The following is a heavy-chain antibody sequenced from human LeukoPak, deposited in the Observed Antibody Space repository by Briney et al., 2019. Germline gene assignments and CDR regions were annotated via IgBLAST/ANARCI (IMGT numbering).Heavy chain of an antibody. J-gene: IGHJ4*02. CDR2: ISSSSSFI. V-gene: IGHV3-21*01. CDR3: ARRATTERGHSYGLDF. D-gene: IGHD5-18*01. Sequence: GGSLRLSCAASGFTFSSYGMSWVRQAPGKGLEWVSSISSSSSFIYYADSVKGRFTISRDNAKNSLYLQMNSLRAEDTAMYYCARRATTERGHSYGLDFWGQGTLVTVSS. CDR1: GFTFSSYG.